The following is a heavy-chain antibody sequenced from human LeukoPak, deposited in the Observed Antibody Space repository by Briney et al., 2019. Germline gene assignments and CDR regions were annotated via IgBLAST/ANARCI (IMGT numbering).Heavy chain of an antibody. V-gene: IGHV1-18*01. Sequence: ASVKVSCKASGYTFTSYGISWVRQAPGQGLEWMGWISAYSGDTNYAQKFQGRATMTTDTSTSTAYMELRSLSSDDTAVYYCARGWLAETTVVTPYNYWGQGTLVTVSS. CDR2: ISAYSGDT. CDR3: ARGWLAETTVVTPYNY. CDR1: GYTFTSYG. J-gene: IGHJ4*02. D-gene: IGHD4-23*01.